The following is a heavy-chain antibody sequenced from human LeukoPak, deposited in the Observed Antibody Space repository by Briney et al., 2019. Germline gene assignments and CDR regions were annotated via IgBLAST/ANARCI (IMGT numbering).Heavy chain of an antibody. CDR3: ARGFKDYYDSSGYYSDAFDI. Sequence: AASVNVSCKASGYTFTSYDINWVRQATGQGLEWMGWMNPNSGNTGYAQKFQGRVTMTRNTSISTAYMELSSLRSEDTAVYYCARGFKDYYDSSGYYSDAFDIWGQGTMVTVS. D-gene: IGHD3-22*01. CDR1: GYTFTSYD. V-gene: IGHV1-8*01. J-gene: IGHJ3*02. CDR2: MNPNSGNT.